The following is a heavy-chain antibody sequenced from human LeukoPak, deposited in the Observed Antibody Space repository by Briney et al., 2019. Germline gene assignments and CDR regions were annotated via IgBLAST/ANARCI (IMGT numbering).Heavy chain of an antibody. D-gene: IGHD3-3*01. CDR1: GGSISGYY. J-gene: IGHJ4*02. CDR3: ARVREGITIFGVVIEHFDY. V-gene: IGHV4-30-4*08. CDR2: IYYSGST. Sequence: SETLSLTCGVYGGSISGYYWSWIRQPPGKGLEWIGYIYYSGSTYYNPSLKSRVTISVDTSKNQFSLKLSSVTAADTAVYYCARVREGITIFGVVIEHFDYWGQGTLVTVSS.